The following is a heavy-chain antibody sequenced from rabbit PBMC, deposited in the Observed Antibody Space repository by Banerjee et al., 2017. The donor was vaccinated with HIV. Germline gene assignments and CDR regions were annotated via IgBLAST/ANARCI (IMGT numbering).Heavy chain of an antibody. Sequence: QSLEESGGDLVKPGASLTLTCTASGFSFSSSYWICWVRQAPGKGLEWIACIYTGSSGNTYYASWVNGRFTLSKPSSTTVTLQMTSLTAADTATYFCARFPGYGGGGGWGYTFKLWGQGTLVTVS. CDR2: IYTGSSGNT. V-gene: IGHV1S40*01. J-gene: IGHJ4*01. D-gene: IGHD7-1*01. CDR3: ARFPGYGGGGGWGYTFKL. CDR1: GFSFSSSYW.